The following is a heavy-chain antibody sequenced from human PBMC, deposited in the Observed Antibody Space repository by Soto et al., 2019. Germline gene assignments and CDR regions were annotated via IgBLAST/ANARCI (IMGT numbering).Heavy chain of an antibody. CDR3: ASPSQQLPRVVTAIPSYYYYYGMDV. CDR1: GYTFTSYA. J-gene: IGHJ6*02. CDR2: INAGNGNT. Sequence: QVQLVQSGAEVKKPGASVKVSCKASGYTFTSYAMHWVRQAPGQRLEWMGWINAGNGNTKYSQKFQGRVTITRDTSESTAYMELSSLRSEDTAVYYCASPSQQLPRVVTAIPSYYYYYGMDVWGQGTTVTVSS. V-gene: IGHV1-3*01. D-gene: IGHD2-21*02.